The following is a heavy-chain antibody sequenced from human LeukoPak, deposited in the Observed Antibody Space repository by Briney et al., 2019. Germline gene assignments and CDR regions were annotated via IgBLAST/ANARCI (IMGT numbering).Heavy chain of an antibody. CDR1: GGSISSYY. D-gene: IGHD3-3*01. Sequence: SETLSLTCTVSGGSISSYYWSWIRQPPGKGLEWIGYIYYSGSTNYSTSLKSRVTISVDTSKNQFSLKLSSVTAADTAVYYCARHYDFWGGYYRVNWFDPWGQGTLVTVSS. CDR2: IYYSGST. CDR3: ARHYDFWGGYYRVNWFDP. J-gene: IGHJ5*02. V-gene: IGHV4-59*01.